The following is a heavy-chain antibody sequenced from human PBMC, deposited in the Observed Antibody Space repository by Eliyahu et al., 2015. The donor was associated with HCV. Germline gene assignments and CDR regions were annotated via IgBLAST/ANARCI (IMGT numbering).Heavy chain of an antibody. CDR1: GFTFTAYY. CDR2: INPNSGDT. D-gene: IGHD2-8*01. J-gene: IGHJ4*02. Sequence: QVQLVQSAADVKKPGASVKVXCXXSGFTFTAYYLYWVRQAPGQGLEWVGSINPNSGDTKYAQKFQGRVTLTRDTSVNTAYLEISSLTSDDTAVYFCARGRVGVLYCFDHWGQGTLVTVSS. V-gene: IGHV1-2*02. CDR3: ARGRVGVLYCFDH.